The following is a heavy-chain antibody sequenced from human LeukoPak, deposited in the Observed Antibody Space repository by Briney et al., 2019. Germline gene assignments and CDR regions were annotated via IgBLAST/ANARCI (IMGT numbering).Heavy chain of an antibody. Sequence: GGSLRLSCAASGFTFSSYAMHWVRQAPGKGLEWVAVISYDGSNKYYADSVKGRFTISRDNSKNTLYLQMNSLRAEDTAVYYCARDGSGYCSSTSCRTRGYFDYWGQGTLVTVSS. CDR2: ISYDGSNK. D-gene: IGHD2-2*03. CDR3: ARDGSGYCSSTSCRTRGYFDY. J-gene: IGHJ4*02. V-gene: IGHV3-30-3*01. CDR1: GFTFSSYA.